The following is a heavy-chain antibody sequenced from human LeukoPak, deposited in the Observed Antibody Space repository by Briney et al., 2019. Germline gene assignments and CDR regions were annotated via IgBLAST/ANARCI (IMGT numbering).Heavy chain of an antibody. D-gene: IGHD3-9*01. CDR3: ARDRHYAIQPFDY. J-gene: IGHJ4*02. V-gene: IGHV1-18*01. CDR2: ISAYNGNT. Sequence: ASVKVSCTAFGYTFTSYAMHWVRQAPGQRLEWMGWISAYNGNTNYAQKLQGRVTMTTDTSTSTAYMELRSLRSDDTAVYYCARDRHYAIQPFDYWGQGTLVTVSS. CDR1: GYTFTSYA.